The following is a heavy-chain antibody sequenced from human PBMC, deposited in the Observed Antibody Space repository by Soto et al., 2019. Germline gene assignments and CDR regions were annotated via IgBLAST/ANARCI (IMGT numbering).Heavy chain of an antibody. Sequence: EVQLLESGGGLVQPGGSLRLSCAASGFTFSSYAMRWVRQAPGKGLEGVSAISGSGDSTYYADSVKGRFTTSRDNSKNTLYLQMNSLRAEDTAVYYCARRGSGSYYDYWGQGTLVTVSS. J-gene: IGHJ4*02. CDR1: GFTFSSYA. V-gene: IGHV3-23*01. D-gene: IGHD1-26*01. CDR3: ARRGSGSYYDY. CDR2: ISGSGDST.